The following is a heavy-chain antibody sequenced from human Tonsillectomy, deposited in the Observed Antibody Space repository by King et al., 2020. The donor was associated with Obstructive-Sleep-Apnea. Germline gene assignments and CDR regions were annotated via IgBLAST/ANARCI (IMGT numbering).Heavy chain of an antibody. CDR3: ARDMDGDSSYYYYSSGMDV. Sequence: QLVQSGAEVKKPGASVKVSCKASGYTFTSYGISWVRQAPGQGLEWMGWISAYNGNTNYAQKLQGRVTMTTDTSTSTAYMELRSLRSDDTAVYYCARDMDGDSSYYYYSSGMDVWGQGTTVTVSS. V-gene: IGHV1-18*04. D-gene: IGHD4-17*01. J-gene: IGHJ6*02. CDR2: ISAYNGNT. CDR1: GYTFTSYG.